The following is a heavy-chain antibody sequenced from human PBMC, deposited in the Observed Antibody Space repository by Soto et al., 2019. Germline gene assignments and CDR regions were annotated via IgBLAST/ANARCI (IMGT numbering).Heavy chain of an antibody. D-gene: IGHD5-18*01. CDR2: INSDGST. CDR3: ARSGYSFAWGY. J-gene: IGHJ4*02. Sequence: EVQLVESGGGLIPPGGSLRLSCAASGFLVNSAYMTWVRQAPGKGLEWLSMINSDGSTLYAESVKGRFTISRDNSKHRLDLQMNSLRAEETAMYYCARSGYSFAWGYWGQGTLVIVTS. CDR1: GFLVNSAY. V-gene: IGHV3-53*01.